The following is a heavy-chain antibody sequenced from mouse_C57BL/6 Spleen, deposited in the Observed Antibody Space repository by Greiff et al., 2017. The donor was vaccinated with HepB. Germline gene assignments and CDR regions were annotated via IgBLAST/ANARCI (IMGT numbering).Heavy chain of an antibody. J-gene: IGHJ4*01. CDR2: IDPSDSYT. Sequence: VQLQQPGAELVMPGASVKLSCKASDYTFTSYWMHWVKQRPGQGLEWIGEIDPSDSYTNYNQKFKGKSTLTVDKSSSTAYMQLSSLTSEDSAVYYCARRGIYYDYDGGDYYAMDYWGQGTSVTVSS. CDR1: DYTFTSYW. CDR3: ARRGIYYDYDGGDYYAMDY. D-gene: IGHD2-4*01. V-gene: IGHV1-69*01.